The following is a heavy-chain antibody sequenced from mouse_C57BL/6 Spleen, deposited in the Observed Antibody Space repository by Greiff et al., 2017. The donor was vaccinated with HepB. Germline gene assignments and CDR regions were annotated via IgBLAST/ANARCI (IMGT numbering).Heavy chain of an antibody. CDR2: INPSNGGI. CDR1: GYTFTSYW. V-gene: IGHV1-53*01. CDR3: ARGGLRYWYFDV. Sequence: VQLQQPGTELVKPGASVKLSCKASGYTFTSYWMHWVKQRPGQGLEWIGNINPSNGGINYNEKFKSKATLTVDKSSSTAYMQLSSLTSEDSAVYYCARGGLRYWYFDVWGTGTTVTVSS. D-gene: IGHD2-2*01. J-gene: IGHJ1*03.